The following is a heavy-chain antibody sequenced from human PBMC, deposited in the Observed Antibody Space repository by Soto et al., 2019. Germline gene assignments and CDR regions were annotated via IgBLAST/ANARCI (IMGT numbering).Heavy chain of an antibody. Sequence: SETLSLICTVSGGSISSGGYYWSWIRQHPGKGLEWIGYIYYSGSTYYNPSLKSRVTISVDTSKNQFSLKLSSVTAADTAVYYCARVELGTVTTQNWFDPWGQGTLVTVSS. V-gene: IGHV4-31*03. CDR3: ARVELGTVTTQNWFDP. CDR2: IYYSGST. CDR1: GGSISSGGYY. J-gene: IGHJ5*02. D-gene: IGHD4-4*01.